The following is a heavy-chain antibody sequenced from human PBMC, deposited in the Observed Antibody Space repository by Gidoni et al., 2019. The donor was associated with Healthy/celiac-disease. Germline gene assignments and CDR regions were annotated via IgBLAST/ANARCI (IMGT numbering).Heavy chain of an antibody. J-gene: IGHJ6*02. CDR3: ARWDVAADYYGMDV. CDR1: GYTLTSYG. CDR2: ISAYNGHT. Sequence: QVQLGQSGAEVKKPGASVKVSCKAAGYTLTSYGISWVRQAPGQGLAWMGWISAYNGHTNYAQKLQGRVTMTTDTSTSTAYMELRSLRSDVTAVYYCARWDVAADYYGMDVWGQGTTVTVSS. V-gene: IGHV1-18*04. D-gene: IGHD2-15*01.